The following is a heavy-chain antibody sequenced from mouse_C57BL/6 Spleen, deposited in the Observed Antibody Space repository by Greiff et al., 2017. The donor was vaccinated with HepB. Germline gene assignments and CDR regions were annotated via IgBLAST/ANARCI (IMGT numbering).Heavy chain of an antibody. Sequence: VQLQQSGPELVKPGASVKISCKASGYSFTGYYMNWVKQSPEKSLEWIGEINPSTGGTTYNQKFKAKATLTVDKSSSTAYMQLKSLTSEDSAVYYCARGGSYYYAMDYWGQGTSVTVSS. CDR1: GYSFTGYY. CDR3: ARGGSYYYAMDY. J-gene: IGHJ4*01. V-gene: IGHV1-42*01. CDR2: INPSTGGT.